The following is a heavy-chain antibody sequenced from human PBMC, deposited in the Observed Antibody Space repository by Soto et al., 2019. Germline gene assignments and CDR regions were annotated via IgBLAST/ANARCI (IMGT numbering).Heavy chain of an antibody. J-gene: IGHJ5*02. CDR2: IIPSFGTA. V-gene: IGHV1-69*14. CDR1: GGIFGTFG. D-gene: IGHD6-19*01. CDR3: AREEQWLVPWFDP. Sequence: QVQLVQSGAEVKKPGSSVKVSCKASGGIFGTFGISWVRQAPGQGLEWMGGIIPSFGTANYAQKFQDRVTITADKSTNTAYMELSSLRSDDTAVYSCAREEQWLVPWFDPWGQGTLVTVSS.